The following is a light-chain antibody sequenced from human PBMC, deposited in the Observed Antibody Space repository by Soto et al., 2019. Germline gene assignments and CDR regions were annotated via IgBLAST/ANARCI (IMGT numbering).Light chain of an antibody. J-gene: IGKJ2*01. Sequence: EIVLTKSPGTLSLSPGERATLACRASQSVSSSYLAWYQQKPGQAPRLLSYGASSRATGIPDRFSGSGSGRDGTLTISSLVTEDYAVYYCPQYGSSPPYTFGQGNKVEIK. V-gene: IGKV3-20*01. CDR2: GAS. CDR3: PQYGSSPPYT. CDR1: QSVSSSY.